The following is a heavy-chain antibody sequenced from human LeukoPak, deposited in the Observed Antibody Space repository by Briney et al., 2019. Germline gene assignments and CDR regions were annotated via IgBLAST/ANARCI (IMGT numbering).Heavy chain of an antibody. D-gene: IGHD2-2*01. CDR1: GFTFSSYA. J-gene: IGHJ4*02. Sequence: PGRSLRLSCAASGFTFSSYAMHWVRQAPGKGLEWVAVISYDGSNKYCADSVKGRFTISRDNSKNTMYVQLNSLRAEDTAVYYCAKDWNIVVVPASSYLDYWGQGTLVTVSS. CDR3: AKDWNIVVVPASSYLDY. CDR2: ISYDGSNK. V-gene: IGHV3-30-3*01.